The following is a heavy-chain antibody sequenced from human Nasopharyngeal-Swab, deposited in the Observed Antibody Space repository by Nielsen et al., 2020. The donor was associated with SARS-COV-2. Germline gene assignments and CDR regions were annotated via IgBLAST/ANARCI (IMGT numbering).Heavy chain of an antibody. CDR3: ARAPHYDYVWGTSRQSFNFDY. Sequence: ASVKVSCKASGYTFTSYGISWVRQAPGQGLEWMGWISAYNGNTNYAQKLQGRVTMTTDTSTSTAYMELRSLRSDDTAVYYCARAPHYDYVWGTSRQSFNFDYWGQGTLVTVSS. CDR2: ISAYNGNT. D-gene: IGHD3-16*02. V-gene: IGHV1-18*01. J-gene: IGHJ4*02. CDR1: GYTFTSYG.